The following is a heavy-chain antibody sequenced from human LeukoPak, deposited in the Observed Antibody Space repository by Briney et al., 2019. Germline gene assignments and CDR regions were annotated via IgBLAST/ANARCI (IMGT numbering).Heavy chain of an antibody. CDR3: ARKSVAATPRDIVYQYSYMDV. CDR2: ISYDGSNK. J-gene: IGHJ6*03. CDR1: GFTFSSYE. V-gene: IGHV3-30*03. D-gene: IGHD2-15*01. Sequence: GGSLRLSCAASGFTFSSYEMNWVRQAPGKGLEWVAVISYDGSNKYYADSVKGRFTISRDNSKNTLYLQMNSLRAEDTAVYYCARKSVAATPRDIVYQYSYMDVWGKGTTVTVSS.